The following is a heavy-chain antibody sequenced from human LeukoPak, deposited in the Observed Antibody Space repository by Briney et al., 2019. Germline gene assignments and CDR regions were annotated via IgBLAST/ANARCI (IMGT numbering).Heavy chain of an antibody. Sequence: GRSLRLSCAASGFTFSSYAMHWVRQAPGKGLEWVAVISYDGSNKYYADSVKGRFTISRDNSKNTLYLQMSSLRAEDTAVYYCARPRGDGYISGFDYWGQGTLVTVSS. CDR2: ISYDGSNK. CDR3: ARPRGDGYISGFDY. D-gene: IGHD5-24*01. CDR1: GFTFSSYA. V-gene: IGHV3-30*04. J-gene: IGHJ4*02.